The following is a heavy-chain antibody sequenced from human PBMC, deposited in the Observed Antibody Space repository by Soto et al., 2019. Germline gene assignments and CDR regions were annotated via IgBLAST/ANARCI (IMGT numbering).Heavy chain of an antibody. V-gene: IGHV1-18*01. Sequence: QGQLVQSGPEVKKPGASVKVSCKASGYTFSRYSISWVRQAPGQGLEWMGWISGYNGDTKYAQKVHGRITMTIDTSTFTWCLELRSLTSVATAILYCVKNRHPPYYWDAMDGWGRGTTVTVS. J-gene: IGHJ6*02. CDR2: ISGYNGDT. CDR3: VKNRHPPYYWDAMDG. CDR1: GYTFSRYS.